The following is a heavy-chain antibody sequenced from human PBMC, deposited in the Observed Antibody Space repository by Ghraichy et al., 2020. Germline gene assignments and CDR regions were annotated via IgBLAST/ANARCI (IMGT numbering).Heavy chain of an antibody. J-gene: IGHJ6*03. CDR2: IYYSGST. CDR3: ARHNRVDTAMGYYYYYYMDV. CDR1: GGSISSYY. D-gene: IGHD5-18*01. Sequence: SETLSLTCTVSGGSISSYYWSWIRQPPGKGLEWIGYIYYSGSTNYNPSLKSRVTISVDTSKNQFSLKLSSVTAADTAVYYCARHNRVDTAMGYYYYYYMDVWGKGTTVTVSS. V-gene: IGHV4-59*08.